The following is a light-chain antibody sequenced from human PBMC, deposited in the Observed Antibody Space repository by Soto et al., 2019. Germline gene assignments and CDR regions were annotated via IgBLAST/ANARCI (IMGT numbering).Light chain of an antibody. Sequence: QSVLTQPPSASGTPGQRVTISCSGSSSNIGSNAVSWYQHFPGTAHKVLIYSDDQRPSGVPDRVSGSKSGTSASLAISGLRAEDEADYCCAAWGDSLNTWGFGGGTKVTVL. J-gene: IGLJ3*02. V-gene: IGLV1-44*01. CDR2: SDD. CDR3: AAWGDSLNTWG. CDR1: SSNIGSNA.